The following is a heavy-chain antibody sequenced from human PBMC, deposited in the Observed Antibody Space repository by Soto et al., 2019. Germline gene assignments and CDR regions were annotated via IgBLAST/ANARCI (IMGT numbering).Heavy chain of an antibody. Sequence: QPGGSLRLSCGTSGFIFSSHWMTWVRQAPGKGLEWVADIKPDGSDKHYVDSVKGRFTISRDNAEHSLYLQMSSLRAEDTAVYYCARRYGSVSTFDYWGQGTLVTVSS. V-gene: IGHV3-7*01. CDR1: GFIFSSHW. D-gene: IGHD6-25*01. CDR2: IKPDGSDK. CDR3: ARRYGSVSTFDY. J-gene: IGHJ4*02.